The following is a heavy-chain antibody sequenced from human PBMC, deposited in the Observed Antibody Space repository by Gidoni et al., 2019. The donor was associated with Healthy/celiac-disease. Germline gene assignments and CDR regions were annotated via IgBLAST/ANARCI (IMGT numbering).Heavy chain of an antibody. CDR3: ARRENGGSGSYGH. CDR2: SYYSGST. Sequence: SLTCTVSGGSVNSSDYYWGWIRQPPGKGLEWIGSSYYSGSTYYNPSLKSRVTISVDISKNQFSLKLSSVTAADTAVYYCARRENGGSGSYGHWGQGTLVTVSS. D-gene: IGHD3-10*01. V-gene: IGHV4-39*01. CDR1: GGSVNSSDYY. J-gene: IGHJ4*02.